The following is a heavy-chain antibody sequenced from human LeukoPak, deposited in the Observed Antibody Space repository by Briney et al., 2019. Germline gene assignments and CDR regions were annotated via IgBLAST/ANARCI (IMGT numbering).Heavy chain of an antibody. CDR2: INSDGSST. V-gene: IGHV3-74*01. D-gene: IGHD2-2*01. CDR1: GFTFSSYW. Sequence: SGGSLRLSCAASGFTFSSYWMHWVRQAPGKGLVWVSHINSDGSSTSYADSVKGRFTISRDNAKNTLYLQMNSLRAEDTAVYYCARALYCSSTSCYYYYYGMDVWGQGTTVTVSS. CDR3: ARALYCSSTSCYYYYYGMDV. J-gene: IGHJ6*02.